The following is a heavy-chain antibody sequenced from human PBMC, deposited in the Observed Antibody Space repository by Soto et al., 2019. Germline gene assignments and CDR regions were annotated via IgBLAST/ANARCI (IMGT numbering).Heavy chain of an antibody. CDR1: GYTFTSYY. J-gene: IGHJ3*02. Sequence: ASVKVSCKASGYTFTSYYMHWVRQAPGQGLEWMGIINPSGGSTSYAQKFQGRVTMTRDTSTSTVYMELSSLRSEDTAVYYCASPSLDKYYYGSGDAFEIWGQGTMVTVSS. V-gene: IGHV1-46*01. CDR3: ASPSLDKYYYGSGDAFEI. CDR2: INPSGGST. D-gene: IGHD3-10*01.